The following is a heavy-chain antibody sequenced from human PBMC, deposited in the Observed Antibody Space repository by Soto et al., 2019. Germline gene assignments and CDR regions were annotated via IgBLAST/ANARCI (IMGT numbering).Heavy chain of an antibody. V-gene: IGHV4-59*01. D-gene: IGHD4-17*01. J-gene: IGHJ4*02. Sequence: PSESLSLTCTVSGGSICSYYWSWIRQPPGKGLEWIGYIYYSGSTNYNPSLKSRVTISVDTSKNQFSLKLSSVTAADTAVYYCASILSDDYGDYVGDYWGQGTLVTVSS. CDR2: IYYSGST. CDR3: ASILSDDYGDYVGDY. CDR1: GGSICSYY.